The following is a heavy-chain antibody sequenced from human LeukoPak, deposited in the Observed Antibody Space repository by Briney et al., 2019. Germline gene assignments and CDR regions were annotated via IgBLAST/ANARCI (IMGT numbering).Heavy chain of an antibody. J-gene: IGHJ4*02. Sequence: GGSLRLSCAASGFTFSSYAMTWVRQAPGKGLEWVSAISGSGGSTYYADSVKGRFTTSRDNSKNTLYLQMNSLRAEDTAVYYCARDRRYCSNGVCYLNSPDYWGQGTLVTVSS. D-gene: IGHD2-8*01. V-gene: IGHV3-23*01. CDR2: ISGSGGST. CDR3: ARDRRYCSNGVCYLNSPDY. CDR1: GFTFSSYA.